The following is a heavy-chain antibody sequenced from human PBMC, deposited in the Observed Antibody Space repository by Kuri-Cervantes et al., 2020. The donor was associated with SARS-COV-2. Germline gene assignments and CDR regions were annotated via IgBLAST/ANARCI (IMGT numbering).Heavy chain of an antibody. D-gene: IGHD2-2*01. CDR3: ARVGVGYCSSTSCYAYFQH. Sequence: GGSLRLSCVASGFTFDDHAMHWVRQAPGKGLEWVSGISWNSDRIAYGDSVKGRFTISRDNAKNTLYLQMNSLRAEDTAVYYCARVGVGYCSSTSCYAYFQHWGQGTLVTVSS. J-gene: IGHJ1*01. CDR1: GFTFDDHA. CDR2: ISWNSDRI. V-gene: IGHV3-9*01.